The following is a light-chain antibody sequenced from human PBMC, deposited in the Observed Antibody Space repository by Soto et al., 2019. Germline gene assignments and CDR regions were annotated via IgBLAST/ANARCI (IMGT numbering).Light chain of an antibody. J-gene: IGKJ4*01. V-gene: IGKV1-39*01. Sequence: DIQMTQSPYSLSAAVGDRVTIACRASQNINTYLNWYQQKPGKAPKLLIFDAASLQSGVPSRFSGGGSRTDFTLTISSLQSEDFAVYYCQQYNNWPPFTFGGGTKVEIK. CDR3: QQYNNWPPFT. CDR2: DAA. CDR1: QNINTY.